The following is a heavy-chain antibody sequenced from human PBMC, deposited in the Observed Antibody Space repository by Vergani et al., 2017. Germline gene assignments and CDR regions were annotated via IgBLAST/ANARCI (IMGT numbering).Heavy chain of an antibody. CDR3: AKRGGSYYYYYMDV. Sequence: EVQLVESGGGLVKPGGSLRLSCVASGFTFSHYSMNWVRQAPGKGLEWVSSISGNNDDVYYADSVKGRFTISRDNSKNTLYLQMNSLRAEDTAVYYCAKRGGSYYYYYMDVWGKGTTVTVSS. J-gene: IGHJ6*03. D-gene: IGHD1-26*01. CDR2: ISGNNDDV. CDR1: GFTFSHYS. V-gene: IGHV3-21*04.